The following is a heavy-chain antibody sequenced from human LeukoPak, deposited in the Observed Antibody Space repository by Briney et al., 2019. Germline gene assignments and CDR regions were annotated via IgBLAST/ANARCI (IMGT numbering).Heavy chain of an antibody. CDR2: IYPTNSDT. V-gene: IGHV5-51*01. J-gene: IGHJ3*02. Sequence: GESLKISCRGTGYSFETYWIAWVRQVPGKSLEWIGVIYPTNSDTKYNPSFEGQVTMSVDQSIDTAYLQWETLKASDTAMYYCARQAPYNLEVPGNDVFDIWGQGTLVTVSS. CDR3: ARQAPYNLEVPGNDVFDI. CDR1: GYSFETYW. D-gene: IGHD1-14*01.